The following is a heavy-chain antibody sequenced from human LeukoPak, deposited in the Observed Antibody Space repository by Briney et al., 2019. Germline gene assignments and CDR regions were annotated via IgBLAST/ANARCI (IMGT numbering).Heavy chain of an antibody. CDR3: AREALNYYDSSGYYAFDY. Sequence: PGGSLRLSCAASGFTVSSNYMCWVRQAPGKGLEWVSAISGSGGSTYYADSVKGRFTISRDNSKNTLYLQMNSLRAEDTAVYYCAREALNYYDSSGYYAFDYWGQGTLVTVSS. D-gene: IGHD3-22*01. V-gene: IGHV3-23*01. J-gene: IGHJ4*02. CDR1: GFTVSSNY. CDR2: ISGSGGST.